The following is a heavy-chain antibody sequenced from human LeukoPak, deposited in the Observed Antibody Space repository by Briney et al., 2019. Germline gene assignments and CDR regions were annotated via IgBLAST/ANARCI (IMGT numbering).Heavy chain of an antibody. J-gene: IGHJ4*02. CDR2: IYYSGST. CDR3: ARVGDYYGSGSYRVIDY. D-gene: IGHD3-10*01. CDR1: GGSISSSSYY. Sequence: PSETLSLTCTVSGGSISSSSYYWGWIRQPPGKGLEWIGSIYYSGSTYYKPSLKSRVTISVDTSKNQFSLKLSSVTAADTAVYYCARVGDYYGSGSYRVIDYWGQGTLVTVSS. V-gene: IGHV4-39*07.